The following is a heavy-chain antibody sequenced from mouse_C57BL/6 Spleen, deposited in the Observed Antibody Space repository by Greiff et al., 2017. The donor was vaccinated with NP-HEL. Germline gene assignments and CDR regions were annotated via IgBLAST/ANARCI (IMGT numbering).Heavy chain of an antibody. Sequence: VQLQQSGPELVKPGASVKISCKASGYAFSSSWMNWVKQRPGQGLEWIGRIYPGDGDTNYNGKFKGKATLTADKSSSTAYMQLSSLTSEDSAVDFCAGGEVLRCYFDYWGQGTTLTVSS. CDR1: GYAFSSSW. J-gene: IGHJ2*01. CDR3: AGGEVLRCYFDY. V-gene: IGHV1-82*01. CDR2: IYPGDGDT. D-gene: IGHD1-1*01.